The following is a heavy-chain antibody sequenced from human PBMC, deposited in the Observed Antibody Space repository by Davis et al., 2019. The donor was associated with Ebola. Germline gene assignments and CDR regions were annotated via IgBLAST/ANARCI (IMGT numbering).Heavy chain of an antibody. Sequence: GESLKISCAASGFTFSSYSMNWVRQAPGKGLEWVSYISSSSSTIYYADSVKGRFTISRDNSKNTLYLQMNSLRAEDTAVYYCAREGSGWYHYGMDVWGQGTTVTVSS. CDR1: GFTFSSYS. CDR2: ISSSSSTI. V-gene: IGHV3-48*01. J-gene: IGHJ6*02. D-gene: IGHD6-19*01. CDR3: AREGSGWYHYGMDV.